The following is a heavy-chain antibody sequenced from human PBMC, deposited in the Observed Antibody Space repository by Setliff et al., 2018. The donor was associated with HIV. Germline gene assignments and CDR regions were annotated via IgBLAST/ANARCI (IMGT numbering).Heavy chain of an antibody. CDR1: GGSINDSRYY. D-gene: IGHD3-10*01. CDR2: IFYSGTT. Sequence: TSETLSLTCTVSGGSINDSRYYWGWIRQSPGKGLELIGSIFYSGTTYYNPSLRSRLTISVDTSKNQFSLRLSSVTAADTSLYYCASEGPDYLPLLWGQGTLVTVSS. J-gene: IGHJ4*02. CDR3: ASEGPDYLPLL. V-gene: IGHV4-39*01.